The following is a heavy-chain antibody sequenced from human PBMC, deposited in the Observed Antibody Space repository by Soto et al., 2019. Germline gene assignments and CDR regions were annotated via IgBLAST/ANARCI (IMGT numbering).Heavy chain of an antibody. Sequence: EVQVVESGGGLVQPGGSPRLSCAASGFTFSGHYMDWVRQAPGKGLEWVGRARNKANNYTTEYAASVKGRFIISRDDSKNSLYLQMNSLKTEDTALYYCTGISSTYFSDYWGQGTLVTVSS. CDR3: TGISSTYFSDY. J-gene: IGHJ4*02. CDR2: ARNKANNYTT. D-gene: IGHD2-2*01. CDR1: GFTFSGHY. V-gene: IGHV3-72*01.